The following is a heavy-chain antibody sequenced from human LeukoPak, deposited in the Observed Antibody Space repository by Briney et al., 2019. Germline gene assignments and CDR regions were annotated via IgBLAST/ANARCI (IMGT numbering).Heavy chain of an antibody. V-gene: IGHV3-48*04. CDR2: ISSSSSTI. D-gene: IGHD5-24*01. CDR1: GFTFNTYS. Sequence: GGSLRLSCAASGFTFNTYSMTWVRQAPGKGLEWVSYISSSSSTIYYGGSVKGRFTVSRDNAKNSLYLQMNSLRAEDTAVYYCAKTLDGFWPQFDFWGQGTLLTVSS. CDR3: AKTLDGFWPQFDF. J-gene: IGHJ4*02.